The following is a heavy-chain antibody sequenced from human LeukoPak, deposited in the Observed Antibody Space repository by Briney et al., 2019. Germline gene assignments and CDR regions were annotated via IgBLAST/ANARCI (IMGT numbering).Heavy chain of an antibody. Sequence: GGALKISFKGSGYRFNSYWIGWVRPMAGRGGEGMGSIYPGDSATRYSPSFQRQVTLSADKSISTAYLQWSSLKASDTAMYYCALGLGYCSSTSCQLFDYWGQGTLVTVSS. J-gene: IGHJ4*02. CDR2: IYPGDSAT. D-gene: IGHD2-2*01. V-gene: IGHV5-51*01. CDR3: ALGLGYCSSTSCQLFDY. CDR1: GYRFNSYW.